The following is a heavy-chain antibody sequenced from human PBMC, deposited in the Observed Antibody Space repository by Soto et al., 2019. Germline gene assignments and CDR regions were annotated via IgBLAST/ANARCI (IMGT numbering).Heavy chain of an antibody. CDR1: GGSFSGYY. D-gene: IGHD5-12*01. V-gene: IGHV4-34*01. Sequence: SETLSLTCAVYGGSFSGYYWSWIRQPPGKGLEWIGEINHSGSTNYNPSLKSRVTISVDTSKNQFSLKLSSVAAADTAVYYCASTLDSGYDYVDAFDIWGQGTMVTVSS. J-gene: IGHJ3*02. CDR3: ASTLDSGYDYVDAFDI. CDR2: INHSGST.